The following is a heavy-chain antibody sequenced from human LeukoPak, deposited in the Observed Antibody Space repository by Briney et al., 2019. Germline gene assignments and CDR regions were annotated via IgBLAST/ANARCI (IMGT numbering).Heavy chain of an antibody. CDR3: ARHLVRLALDY. D-gene: IGHD4-17*01. CDR2: IYYSGSP. Sequence: SETLSLTCTVSGRSISSSSYYWGWIRQPPGKGLEWIGSIYYSGSPYYNPPLKSRLTISVDTSKNQFSLKLSSVTAADTAVYYCARHLVRLALDYWGEGTLVTVSS. J-gene: IGHJ4*02. V-gene: IGHV4-39*01. CDR1: GRSISSSSYY.